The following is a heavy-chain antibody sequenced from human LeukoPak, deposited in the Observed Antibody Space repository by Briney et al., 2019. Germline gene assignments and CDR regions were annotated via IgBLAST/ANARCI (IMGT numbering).Heavy chain of an antibody. CDR1: GYTFTNYG. CDR3: ARVGLWELLNEVDY. J-gene: IGHJ4*02. Sequence: ASVKVSCKASGYTFTNYGFSWVRQAPGQGLEWMGWINAYNGNTNYAQKLQGRVTMTTDTSTNTAYMELRSLRSDDTAVYYCARVGLWELLNEVDYWGQGTLVTVSS. D-gene: IGHD1-26*01. CDR2: INAYNGNT. V-gene: IGHV1-18*01.